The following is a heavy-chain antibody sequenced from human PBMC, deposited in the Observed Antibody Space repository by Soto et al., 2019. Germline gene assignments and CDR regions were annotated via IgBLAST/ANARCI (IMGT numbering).Heavy chain of an antibody. J-gene: IGHJ5*02. CDR2: ITSSGSTI. Sequence: GGSLRLSCAASGFTFSDYYMSWIRQAPGKGLEWVSYITSSGSTIYYADSVKGRFTISRDNAKNSLYLQMNSLRAEDTAVYYCARISNTSPNWFDPWGQGPLVTVSS. D-gene: IGHD2-2*01. V-gene: IGHV3-11*01. CDR3: ARISNTSPNWFDP. CDR1: GFTFSDYY.